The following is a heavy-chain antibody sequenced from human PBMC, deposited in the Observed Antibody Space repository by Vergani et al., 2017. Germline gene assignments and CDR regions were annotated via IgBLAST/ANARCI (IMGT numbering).Heavy chain of an antibody. CDR1: GFTFTSSA. Sequence: QMQLVQSGPEVKTPGTSVKVSCKASGFTFTSSAVQWVRQARGQRLEWIGWIVVGSGNTNYAQKFQERVTITRDMSTSTAYMELSSLRSEDAAVYYCARDPRKSGWFGEFLGGAYWGQGTLVTVSS. CDR2: IVVGSGNT. J-gene: IGHJ4*02. V-gene: IGHV1-58*01. D-gene: IGHD3-10*01. CDR3: ARDPRKSGWFGEFLGGAY.